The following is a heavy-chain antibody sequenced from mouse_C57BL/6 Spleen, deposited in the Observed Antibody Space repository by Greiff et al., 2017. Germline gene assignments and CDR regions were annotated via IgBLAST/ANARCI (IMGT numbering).Heavy chain of an antibody. D-gene: IGHD1-2*01. V-gene: IGHV1-61*01. Sequence: VQLQQSGAELVRPGSSVKLSCKASGYTFTSYWMDWVKQRPGQGLEWIGNIYPSDSETHYNQKFKDKATLTVDKSSSTAYMQLSSLTSEDSAVYYCARSPHSLLLGPYYFDYWGQGTTLTVSS. CDR1: GYTFTSYW. J-gene: IGHJ2*01. CDR2: IYPSDSET. CDR3: ARSPHSLLLGPYYFDY.